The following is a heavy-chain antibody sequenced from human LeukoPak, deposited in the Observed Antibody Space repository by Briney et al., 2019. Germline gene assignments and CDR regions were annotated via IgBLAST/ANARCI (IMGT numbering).Heavy chain of an antibody. V-gene: IGHV1-69*13. D-gene: IGHD3-9*01. CDR3: ARDHGDILTGIYYYYGMDV. Sequence: GASVKVSCKASGGTFSSYAISWVRQAPGQGLEWMGGIIPIFGTANYAQKFQGRVTITADESTSTAYMELSSLRSEDTAVYYCARDHGDILTGIYYYYGMDVWGKGTTVTVFS. J-gene: IGHJ6*04. CDR2: IIPIFGTA. CDR1: GGTFSSYA.